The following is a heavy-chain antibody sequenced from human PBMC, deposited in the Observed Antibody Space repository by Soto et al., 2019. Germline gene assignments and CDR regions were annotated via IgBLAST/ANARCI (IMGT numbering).Heavy chain of an antibody. CDR3: ARNVGGYGTFDY. V-gene: IGHV4-31*03. Sequence: QVQLQESGPGLVKPSQTLSLTCTVSGGSISSGGYYWSWIRQRPGKGLEWIGYIYYSGSTYYNPTLKSRVTISVDTSKNQFSLKLSSVTAADTAVYYGARNVGGYGTFDYWGQGTLVTVSS. CDR1: GGSISSGGYY. J-gene: IGHJ4*02. CDR2: IYYSGST. D-gene: IGHD4-17*01.